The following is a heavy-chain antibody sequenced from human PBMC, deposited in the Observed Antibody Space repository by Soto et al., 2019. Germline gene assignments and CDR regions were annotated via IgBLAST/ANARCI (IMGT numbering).Heavy chain of an antibody. V-gene: IGHV4-39*01. CDR3: ATYYGSGSYYGFDP. CDR2: IYYSGST. J-gene: IGHJ5*02. Sequence: QLQPQESGPGLVKPSETLSLTCTVSGGSISSSSYYWGWIRQPPGKGLEWIGSIYYSGSTYYNPSLKSRVTISVDTSKNQCSLKLSSVTAADTAVYYCATYYGSGSYYGFDPWGQGTLVTVSS. CDR1: GGSISSSSYY. D-gene: IGHD3-10*01.